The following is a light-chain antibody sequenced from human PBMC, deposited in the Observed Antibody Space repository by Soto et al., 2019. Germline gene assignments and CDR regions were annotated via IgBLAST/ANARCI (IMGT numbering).Light chain of an antibody. J-gene: IGKJ5*01. CDR2: DAS. V-gene: IGKV3-11*01. CDR1: QSVSSY. CDR3: QQRQYWPPIT. Sequence: VLTQSPATLSLSPGEIATLSCTASQSVSSYLAWYHQKPGQAPRLLIYDASNRATGIPARFSGSGSGTDFTLTISSLEPEDFAIYYCQQRQYWPPITFGQGTRLEIK.